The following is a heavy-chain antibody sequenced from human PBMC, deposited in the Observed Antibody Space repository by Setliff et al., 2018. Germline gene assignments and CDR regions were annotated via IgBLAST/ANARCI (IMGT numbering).Heavy chain of an antibody. CDR1: GYTFMSYD. CDR3: ARGRASGGYFEVWYSDL. J-gene: IGHJ2*01. D-gene: IGHD3-22*01. Sequence: ASVKVSCKASGYTFMSYDINWVRQATGQGLEWVGWMDPNSGNTAYGRKFQDRVTITRNTSISTACMELSSLRSEDTAVYYCARGRASGGYFEVWYSDLWGRGTLVTVSS. CDR2: MDPNSGNT. V-gene: IGHV1-8*03.